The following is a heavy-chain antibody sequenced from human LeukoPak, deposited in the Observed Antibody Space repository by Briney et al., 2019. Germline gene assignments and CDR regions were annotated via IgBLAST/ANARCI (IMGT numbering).Heavy chain of an antibody. CDR2: IYSTGST. D-gene: IGHD2-2*01. CDR3: ASVSTTWYGASSGHDY. V-gene: IGHV3-53*01. CDR1: AFTVSNNY. J-gene: IGHJ4*02. Sequence: PGGSLRLSCAASAFTVSNNYMTWVRQAPGKGLEWVSVIYSTGSTYYADSVKGRFTISRDNSKNTLYLQMNSLRADDTAMYYCASVSTTWYGASSGHDYWGQGTLVTVSS.